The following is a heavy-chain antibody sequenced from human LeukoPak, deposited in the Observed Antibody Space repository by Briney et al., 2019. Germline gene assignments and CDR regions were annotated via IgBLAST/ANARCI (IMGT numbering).Heavy chain of an antibody. Sequence: SETLSLTCTVSGGSISSYYWSWIRQPPGKGLEWIGYIYYSGSTSYNPSLKSRVTISVDTSKNQFSLKLSSVTAADTAVYYCASIGDYVDYWGQGTLVTVSS. CDR3: ASIGDYVDY. CDR1: GGSISSYY. V-gene: IGHV4-59*01. CDR2: IYYSGST. J-gene: IGHJ4*02. D-gene: IGHD2-15*01.